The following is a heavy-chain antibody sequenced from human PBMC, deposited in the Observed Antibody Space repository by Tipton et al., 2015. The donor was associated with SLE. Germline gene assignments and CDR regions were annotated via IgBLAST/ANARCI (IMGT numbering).Heavy chain of an antibody. CDR2: IYYSGST. D-gene: IGHD3-10*01. V-gene: IGHV4-59*12. Sequence: LRLSCAASGFTFSSYWMSWVRQPPGKGLEWIGYIYYSGSTNYNPSLKSRVTISVDTSKNQFSLKLSSVTAADTAVYYCARPDDSGSYAFDIWGQGTMVTVSS. CDR3: ARPDDSGSYAFDI. J-gene: IGHJ3*02. CDR1: GFTFSSYW.